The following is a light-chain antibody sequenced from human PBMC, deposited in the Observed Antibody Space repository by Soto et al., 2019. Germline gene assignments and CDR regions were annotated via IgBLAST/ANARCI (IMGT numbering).Light chain of an antibody. CDR1: SSDVGGYNF. J-gene: IGLJ2*01. Sequence: QSVLTQPRSVSGSPGQSVTISCTGTSSDVGGYNFVSWYQHHPGKAPKVLIYDVSKRPSGVPDRFSGSKSGNTASLTISGLQAEDEADYHCCSYAGTHTYVVFGGGTKVTVL. CDR2: DVS. V-gene: IGLV2-11*01. CDR3: CSYAGTHTYVV.